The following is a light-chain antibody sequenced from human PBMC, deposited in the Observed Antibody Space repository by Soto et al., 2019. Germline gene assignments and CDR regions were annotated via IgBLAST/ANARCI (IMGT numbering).Light chain of an antibody. CDR2: EVS. CDR1: SSDVGPYNL. CDR3: SSYTTKSTVPVL. V-gene: IGLV2-14*02. Sequence: QSALTQPASVSGSPGQSITISCTGTSSDVGPYNLVSWYQQHPDKAPKLIISEVSNRPSGISNRFSGSKSGNTASLTISGLQAEDEADYYCSSYTTKSTVPVLFGGGTKLTVL. J-gene: IGLJ2*01.